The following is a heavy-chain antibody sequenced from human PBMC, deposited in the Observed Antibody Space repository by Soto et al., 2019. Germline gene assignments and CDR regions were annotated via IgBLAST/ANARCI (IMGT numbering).Heavy chain of an antibody. CDR2: IYNGGRT. CDR1: GDSVSSVCFH. V-gene: IGHV4-30-4*01. CDR3: ARAPVGLVTISYFDY. Sequence: LSLTCTVSGDSVSSVCFHWAWLRRPPGKGLEWIGYIYNGGRTYYRPSLESRMHMSLDETRNHYSLRLTSVTAADTAVYFCARAPVGLVTISYFDYWGQGKLVTVSS. D-gene: IGHD6-25*01. J-gene: IGHJ4*02.